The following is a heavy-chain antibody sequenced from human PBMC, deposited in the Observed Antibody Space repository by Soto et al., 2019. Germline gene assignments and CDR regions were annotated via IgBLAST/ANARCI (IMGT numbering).Heavy chain of an antibody. Sequence: SVKVSCKASGFTFTSSAIQWVRQASGKRLEWIGWIVVGSGNTNYAQKLQGRVTMTTDTSTSTAYMELRSLRSDDTAVYYCARDSKTYYDFWSGYYEGNWFDPWGQGTLVTVSS. CDR2: IVVGSGNT. CDR1: GFTFTSSA. CDR3: ARDSKTYYDFWSGYYEGNWFDP. D-gene: IGHD3-3*01. J-gene: IGHJ5*02. V-gene: IGHV1-58*02.